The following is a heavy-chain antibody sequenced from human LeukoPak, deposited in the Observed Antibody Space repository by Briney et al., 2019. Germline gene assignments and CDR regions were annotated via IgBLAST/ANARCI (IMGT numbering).Heavy chain of an antibody. Sequence: GGSLRLSCAASGFTFSSYWMSWVRQAPGKGLEWVAVISYDGSNKYHADSVKGRFTISRDNSKNTLYLQMNSLRAEDTAVYYCAKGAGATPWYYFDYWGQGTLVTVSS. CDR3: AKGAGATPWYYFDY. CDR1: GFTFSSYW. CDR2: ISYDGSNK. D-gene: IGHD1-26*01. J-gene: IGHJ4*02. V-gene: IGHV3-30*18.